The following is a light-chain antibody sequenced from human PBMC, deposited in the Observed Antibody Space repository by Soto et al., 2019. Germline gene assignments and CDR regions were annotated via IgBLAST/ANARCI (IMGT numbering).Light chain of an antibody. Sequence: QSALTQPASVAGSPGQSVTISCTGTSSDIDAYKYVSWYQQHPGRAPKLLIYDVNNRPSGVSNRFSGSKSGNTASLIVSWLQAEDEADYYCSSYRSNIVVFGGGTKLTVL. V-gene: IGLV2-14*03. CDR1: SSDIDAYKY. J-gene: IGLJ2*01. CDR3: SSYRSNIVV. CDR2: DVN.